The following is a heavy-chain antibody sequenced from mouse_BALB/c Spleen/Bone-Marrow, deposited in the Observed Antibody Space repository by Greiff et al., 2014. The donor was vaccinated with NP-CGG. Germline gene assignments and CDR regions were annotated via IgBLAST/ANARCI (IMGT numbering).Heavy chain of an antibody. CDR2: ISGGGSYT. D-gene: IGHD2-4*01. J-gene: IGHJ3*01. CDR1: GFTFNNYG. CDR3: ARHAYYDQTEVSFVY. Sequence: EVMLVESGGGLVKSGGSLKLSCAASGFTFNNYGMSWVRQTPEKRLEWVATISGGGSYTFYPDSVKGRLTISRDNAKNDLYLQLSSLRSEDTALYYCARHAYYDQTEVSFVYWGQGTLVTVSA. V-gene: IGHV5-9-2*01.